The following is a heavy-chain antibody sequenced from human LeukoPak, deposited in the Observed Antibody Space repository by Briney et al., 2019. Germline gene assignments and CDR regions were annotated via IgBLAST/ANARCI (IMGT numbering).Heavy chain of an antibody. J-gene: IGHJ4*02. CDR3: GRAGFGELLTWDY. D-gene: IGHD3-10*01. V-gene: IGHV5-51*01. Sequence: GESLKISCKGSGYTFTSYWIGWVRQMPGKGLEWMGIIYPGDSDTRYSPSFQGQVTISADKSISTAYLQWSSLKASDTAMYYCGRAGFGELLTWDYWGQGTLVTVSS. CDR1: GYTFTSYW. CDR2: IYPGDSDT.